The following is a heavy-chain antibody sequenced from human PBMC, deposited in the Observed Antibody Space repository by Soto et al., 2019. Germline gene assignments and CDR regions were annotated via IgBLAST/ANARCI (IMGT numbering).Heavy chain of an antibody. CDR3: ARGDSTGSPTGWFDP. Sequence: GASVKVSCKASGYTFTRYSINWVRQARGQGLEWVGWISNYNGDTKYAQKFQGRVTLTTDTSTTTTYMDLRSLTSDDAAVYFCARGDSTGSPTGWFDPWGQGTLVTVSS. D-gene: IGHD6-19*01. CDR2: ISNYNGDT. J-gene: IGHJ5*02. CDR1: GYTFTRYS. V-gene: IGHV1-18*04.